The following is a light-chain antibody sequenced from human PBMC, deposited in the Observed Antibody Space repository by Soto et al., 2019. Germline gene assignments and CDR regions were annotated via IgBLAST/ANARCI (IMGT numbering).Light chain of an antibody. J-gene: IGKJ2*01. CDR3: LQYNSWPYT. CDR2: RAS. V-gene: IGKV3-15*01. Sequence: EIVMTQSPATLSVSPGESATLSCRASQTVTNNLAWYQQKSGQAPRLLIYRASTRATAIPARFSGSGSGTEFTLTISSLQSEDFGGYYCLQYNSWPYTFGQGTKLEIK. CDR1: QTVTNN.